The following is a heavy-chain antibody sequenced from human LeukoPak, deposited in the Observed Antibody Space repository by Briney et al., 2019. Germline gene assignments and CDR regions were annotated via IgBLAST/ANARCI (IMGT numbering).Heavy chain of an antibody. Sequence: ASVKVSCKASGYTFTSYGISWVRQAPGQGLEWMGWISAYNGNINYAQKLQGRVTMTTDTSTSTAYMELRSLRSDDTAVYYCARGTPIFGVVNNWFDPWGQGTLVTVSS. CDR1: GYTFTSYG. CDR3: ARGTPIFGVVNNWFDP. J-gene: IGHJ5*02. D-gene: IGHD3-3*01. V-gene: IGHV1-18*01. CDR2: ISAYNGNI.